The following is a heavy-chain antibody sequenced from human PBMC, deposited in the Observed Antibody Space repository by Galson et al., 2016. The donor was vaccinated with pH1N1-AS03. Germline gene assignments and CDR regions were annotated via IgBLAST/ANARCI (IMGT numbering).Heavy chain of an antibody. D-gene: IGHD3-22*01. V-gene: IGHV3-33*01. Sequence: SLRLSCAASGFTISKYGMHWVRQAPGKGLEWMAIIWNDGGTTHYADSVKGRFTISRDNSKNTPYPQMNSLRGEDTAVYYCVRDDDSSGYYPDSWGRGTLVTVSS. J-gene: IGHJ4*02. CDR1: GFTISKYG. CDR3: VRDDDSSGYYPDS. CDR2: IWNDGGTT.